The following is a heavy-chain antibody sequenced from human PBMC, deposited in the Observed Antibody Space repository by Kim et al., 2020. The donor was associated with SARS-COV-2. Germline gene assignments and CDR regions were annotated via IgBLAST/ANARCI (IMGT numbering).Heavy chain of an antibody. Sequence: GGSLRLSCAASGFTFSSYSMNWVRQAPGKGLEWVSSISSSSSYIYYADSVKGRFTISRDNAKNSLYLQMNSLRAEDTAVYYCARASDAGGDVFDYWGQGTLVTVSS. CDR2: ISSSSSYI. CDR3: ARASDAGGDVFDY. V-gene: IGHV3-21*01. J-gene: IGHJ4*02. D-gene: IGHD4-17*01. CDR1: GFTFSSYS.